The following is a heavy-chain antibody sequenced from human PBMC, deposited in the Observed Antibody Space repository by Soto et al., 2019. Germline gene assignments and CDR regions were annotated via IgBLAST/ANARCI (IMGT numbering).Heavy chain of an antibody. Sequence: QVQLVPSGSELKKPGASVKVSCKASGYTFTSYAMNWVRQAPGQGLEWMGWINTNTGNPTYAQGFTGRFVFSLDTAVSTAYLQICSLKAEDTAVYYCARDNSSLGYDFWSGYFYYGMDVWGQGTTVTVSS. CDR3: ARDNSSLGYDFWSGYFYYGMDV. V-gene: IGHV7-4-1*01. CDR1: GYTFTSYA. D-gene: IGHD3-3*01. J-gene: IGHJ6*02. CDR2: INTNTGNP.